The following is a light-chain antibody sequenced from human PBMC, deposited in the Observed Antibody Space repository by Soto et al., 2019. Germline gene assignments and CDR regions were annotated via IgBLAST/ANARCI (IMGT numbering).Light chain of an antibody. J-gene: IGKJ1*01. V-gene: IGKV3-11*01. CDR2: NAS. CDR3: QQRYRWPET. CDR1: QSVTNF. Sequence: EIVLTQSPGTLSLSPGERATLSCRASQSVTNFLAWYQQKPGQSPSLLIYNASHRATGLPARFSGSGSGTDFTLTISSLEPEDFAVYYCQQRYRWPETFGQGTKVEIK.